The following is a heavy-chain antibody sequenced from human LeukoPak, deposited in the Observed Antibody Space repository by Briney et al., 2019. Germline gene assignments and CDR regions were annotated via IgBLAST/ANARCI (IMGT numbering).Heavy chain of an antibody. D-gene: IGHD1-20*01. CDR1: GFTFSDYY. Sequence: GGSLRLSCAVSGFTFSDYYMSWIRQAPGKGLEWVSYISSGGSTISHADSVKGRFTISRDNSKNSLYLQMNSLRTEDTALYYCAKDITSDYRADPYFDYWGQGTLVTVSS. J-gene: IGHJ4*02. V-gene: IGHV3-11*01. CDR2: ISSGGSTI. CDR3: AKDITSDYRADPYFDY.